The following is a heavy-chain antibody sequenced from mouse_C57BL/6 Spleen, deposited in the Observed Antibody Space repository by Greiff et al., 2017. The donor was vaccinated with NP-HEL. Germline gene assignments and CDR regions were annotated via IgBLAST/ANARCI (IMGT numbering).Heavy chain of an antibody. D-gene: IGHD1-1*01. Sequence: QVQLQQPGAELVKPGASVKLSCKASGYTFTSYWMHLVTPRPGQVLAWIGLIHPNRGSTNYNEKFKSKATLTVDKSSSTAYMQRSSLTSEDSAVYDWARMDYGSSYWYFDVWGTGTTVTVSS. CDR3: ARMDYGSSYWYFDV. J-gene: IGHJ1*03. CDR2: IHPNRGST. CDR1: GYTFTSYW. V-gene: IGHV1-64*01.